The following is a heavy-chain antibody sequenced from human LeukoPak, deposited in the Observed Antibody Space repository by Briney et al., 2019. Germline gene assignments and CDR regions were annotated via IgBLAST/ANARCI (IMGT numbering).Heavy chain of an antibody. V-gene: IGHV3-30*02. CDR2: IRSDGSDK. CDR1: AFTFRSYG. CDR3: AKDLGLGTYEGLDY. Sequence: GGSLRLSCAASAFTFRSYGMHWVRKAPGKGLEWVAFIRSDGSDKYYADSVKGRFTISRDNSKNTLFLQMNSLRAEDTAVFYCAKDLGLGTYEGLDYWGQGTLVTVSS. D-gene: IGHD1-26*01. J-gene: IGHJ4*02.